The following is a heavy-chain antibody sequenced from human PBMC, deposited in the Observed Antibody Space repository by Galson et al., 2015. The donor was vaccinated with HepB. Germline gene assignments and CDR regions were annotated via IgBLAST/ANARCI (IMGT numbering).Heavy chain of an antibody. CDR1: GYTFTSYY. D-gene: IGHD2-15*01. CDR2: INPSGGST. Sequence: SVKVSCKASGYTFTSYYMHWVRQAPGQGLEWMGIINPSGGSTSYAQKFQGRVTMTRDTSTSTVYMELSSLRSEDTAVYYCARGIVVVVAATGLLWFDPWGQGTLVTVSS. J-gene: IGHJ5*02. CDR3: ARGIVVVVAATGLLWFDP. V-gene: IGHV1-46*03.